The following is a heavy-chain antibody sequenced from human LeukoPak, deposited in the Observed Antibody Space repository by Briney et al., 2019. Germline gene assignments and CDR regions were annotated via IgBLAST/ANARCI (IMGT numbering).Heavy chain of an antibody. V-gene: IGHV3-30-3*01. D-gene: IGHD6-19*01. CDR3: ASDPPYSSGWYGLDY. CDR2: ISYDGASK. Sequence: GGSLRLSCAASGLTFSKFAVHWVRQAPGKGLEWVAVISYDGASKYYGDSVKDRFTISRDNSIHTVYLQMNSLRPEDTAVYYCASDPPYSSGWYGLDYWGQGTLVTVSS. CDR1: GLTFSKFA. J-gene: IGHJ4*02.